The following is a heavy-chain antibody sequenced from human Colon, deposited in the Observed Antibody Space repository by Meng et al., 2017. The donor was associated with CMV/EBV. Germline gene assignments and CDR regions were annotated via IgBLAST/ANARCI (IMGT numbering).Heavy chain of an antibody. Sequence: SVKVSCKASGDTFNNYAISWVRQAPGQGLEWVGGIVPIVSRTNYAQKFQGRVAITADKSTSTAYMELSSLRSEDTAVYFCAREKSSLYYHGMDVWGQGTTVTVSS. J-gene: IGHJ6*02. V-gene: IGHV1-69*10. CDR2: IVPIVSRT. CDR1: GDTFNNYA. D-gene: IGHD3-10*01. CDR3: AREKSSLYYHGMDV.